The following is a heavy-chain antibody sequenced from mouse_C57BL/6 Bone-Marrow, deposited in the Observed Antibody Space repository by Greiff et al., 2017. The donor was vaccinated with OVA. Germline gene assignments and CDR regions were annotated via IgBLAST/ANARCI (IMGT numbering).Heavy chain of an antibody. CDR3: ARRDDYAMDY. Sequence: EVHLVESGGGLVQPGGSLKLSCAASGFTFSDYGMAWVRQAPRKGPAWVAFISNLAYSIYYADTVTGRFTISRENAKNTLYLEMSSLRSEDTAMYYCARRDDYAMDYWGQGTSVTVSS. J-gene: IGHJ4*01. CDR1: GFTFSDYG. V-gene: IGHV5-15*01. CDR2: ISNLAYSI.